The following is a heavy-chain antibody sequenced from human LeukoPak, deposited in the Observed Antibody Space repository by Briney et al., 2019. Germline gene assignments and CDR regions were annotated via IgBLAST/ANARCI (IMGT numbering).Heavy chain of an antibody. D-gene: IGHD5-18*01. CDR3: AREAKNSYDYSGAFDI. CDR1: GYTFTGYY. V-gene: IGHV1-2*02. CDR2: INPNSGGT. J-gene: IGHJ3*02. Sequence: GASVKVSCKASGYTFTGYYMHWVRQAPGQGLEWMGWINPNSGGTNYAQKFQGRVTMTRDTSISTAYMELSRLRSDDTAVYYCAREAKNSYDYSGAFDIWGQGTMVTVSS.